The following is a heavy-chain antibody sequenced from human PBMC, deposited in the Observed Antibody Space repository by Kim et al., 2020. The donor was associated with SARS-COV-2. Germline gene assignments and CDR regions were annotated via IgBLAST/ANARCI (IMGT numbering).Heavy chain of an antibody. Sequence: SETLSLTCAVSGDSVATDFWTWVRQAPGKGLDWLGYVSYSGGSDYNPNLRGRLTISVDASRTHVSLRLTSLTAADTGVYFCARAHQLAPRGYGMDGWGQG. CDR2: VSYSGGS. D-gene: IGHD1-1*01. J-gene: IGHJ6*02. V-gene: IGHV4-59*02. CDR1: GDSVATDF. CDR3: ARAHQLAPRGYGMDG.